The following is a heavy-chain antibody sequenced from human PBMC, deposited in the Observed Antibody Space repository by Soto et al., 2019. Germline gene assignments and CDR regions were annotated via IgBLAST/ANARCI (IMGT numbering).Heavy chain of an antibody. J-gene: IGHJ4*02. CDR3: AHGRPSGGVCSLIDS. D-gene: IGHD2-21*02. Sequence: EVQLLESGGGLVQAGGSLRLSCAASGFTLSSYSMFWVRQAPGKGLEWVSAISPGSDYIYYEDSVKGRFTISRDNSESTLYLQMSSLGADDTAVYYYAHGRPSGGVCSLIDSWGQGNMVTVSS. CDR2: ISPGSDYI. CDR1: GFTLSSYS. V-gene: IGHV3-23*01.